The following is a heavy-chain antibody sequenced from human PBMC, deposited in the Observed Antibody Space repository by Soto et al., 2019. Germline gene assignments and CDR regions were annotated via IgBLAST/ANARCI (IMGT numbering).Heavy chain of an antibody. CDR3: ARYKSNYYYGMDV. CDR1: GGSISSYY. Sequence: SETLSLTCTVSGGSISSYYWSWIRQPPGKGLEWIGYIYYSGITNHNPSIKSRVTISVDTSKNQFSLKLSSVTAADTAVYYCARYKSNYYYGMDVWGQGTTVTVS. D-gene: IGHD1-20*01. V-gene: IGHV4-59*01. J-gene: IGHJ6*02. CDR2: IYYSGIT.